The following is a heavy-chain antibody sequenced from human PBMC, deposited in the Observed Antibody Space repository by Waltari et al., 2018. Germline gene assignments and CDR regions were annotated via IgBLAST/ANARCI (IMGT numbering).Heavy chain of an antibody. Sequence: QVQLQESGPGLVKSSETLSLTCTISGGSIRSYYCSWIRQPAGKGLAWIGRIYSSGRTNYSPSLDSRVSMSIDTSTNQFSLKLKSVTAADTAIYYCTRERRQLELVASFDVWGHGTKVSVSS. V-gene: IGHV4-4*07. CDR3: TRERRQLELVASFDV. D-gene: IGHD1-1*01. CDR1: GGSIRSYY. J-gene: IGHJ3*01. CDR2: IYSSGRT.